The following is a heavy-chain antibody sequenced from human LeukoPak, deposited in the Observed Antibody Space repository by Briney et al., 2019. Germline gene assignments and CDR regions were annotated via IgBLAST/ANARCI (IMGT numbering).Heavy chain of an antibody. J-gene: IGHJ4*02. D-gene: IGHD3-3*01. CDR2: INHSGST. V-gene: IGHV4-39*07. Sequence: PSETLSLTCTVSGGSVSSNFYYWSWIRQPPGKGLEWIGEINHSGSTNYNPSLKSRVTISVDTSKNQFSLKLSSVTAADTAVYYCASARYDFWSGYYRGIDYWGQGTLVTVSS. CDR3: ASARYDFWSGYYRGIDY. CDR1: GGSVSSNFYY.